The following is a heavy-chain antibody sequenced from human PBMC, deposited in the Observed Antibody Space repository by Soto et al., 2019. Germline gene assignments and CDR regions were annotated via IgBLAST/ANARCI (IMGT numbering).Heavy chain of an antibody. Sequence: PWWSLRLSCAASVVTFSSYEMNWGRKDPGKGLEWVSYISSSGSTIYYADSVKGRFTISRDNAKNSLYLQMNSLRAEDTAVYYCAREIELPKYNDAFDIWGQGTMVTVSS. D-gene: IGHD3-10*01. J-gene: IGHJ3*02. CDR2: ISSSGSTI. CDR3: AREIELPKYNDAFDI. V-gene: IGHV3-48*03. CDR1: VVTFSSYE.